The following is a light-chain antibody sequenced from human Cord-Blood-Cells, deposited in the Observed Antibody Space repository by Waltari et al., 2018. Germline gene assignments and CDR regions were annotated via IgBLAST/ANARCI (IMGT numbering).Light chain of an antibody. CDR3: QAWDSSTWV. CDR1: NMGDKY. Sequence: SYELTQPPSVSVSPGPTASITCSGDNMGDKYACWYQQKPGQSPVLVIYQASKRPSGIPERFSGSNSGNTATLTISGTQAMDEADYYCQAWDSSTWVFGGGTKLTVL. J-gene: IGLJ3*02. CDR2: QAS. V-gene: IGLV3-1*01.